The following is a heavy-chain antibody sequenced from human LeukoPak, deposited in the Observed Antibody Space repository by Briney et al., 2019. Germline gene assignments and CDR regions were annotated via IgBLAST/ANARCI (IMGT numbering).Heavy chain of an antibody. J-gene: IGHJ4*02. CDR3: ARGLVGAVTTGY. D-gene: IGHD4-17*01. CDR1: GYTFTSYD. CDR2: MNPNSGNT. V-gene: IGHV1-8*01. Sequence: ASVTVSCKASGYTFTSYDINWVRQATGQGLEWMGWMNPNSGNTGYAQKFQGRVTMTRNTSISTAYMELSSLRSEDTAVYYCARGLVGAVTTGYWGQGTLVTVSS.